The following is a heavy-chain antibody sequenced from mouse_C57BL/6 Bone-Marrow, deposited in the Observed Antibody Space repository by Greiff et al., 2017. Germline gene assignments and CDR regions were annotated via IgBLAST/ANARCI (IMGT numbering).Heavy chain of an antibody. CDR2: INPGSGGT. Sequence: VKLMESGAELVRPGTSVKVSCKASGYAFTNYLIEWVKQRPGQGLEWIGVINPGSGGTNYNEKFKGKATLTADKSSSTAYMQLSSLTSEDSAVYFCARYYGRVYAMDYWGQGTSVTVSS. D-gene: IGHD1-1*01. CDR3: ARYYGRVYAMDY. V-gene: IGHV1-54*01. CDR1: GYAFTNYL. J-gene: IGHJ4*01.